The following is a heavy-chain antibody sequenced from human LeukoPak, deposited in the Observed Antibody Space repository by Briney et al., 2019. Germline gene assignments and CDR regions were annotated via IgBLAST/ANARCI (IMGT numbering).Heavy chain of an antibody. CDR2: IYHSGST. J-gene: IGHJ4*02. V-gene: IGHV4-38-2*02. CDR1: GYSISSGYY. D-gene: IGHD3-3*01. CDR3: ARDSQRITIFGVVSPNFDY. Sequence: SETLSLTCTVSGYSISSGYYWGWIRQPPGKGLEWIGSIYHSGSTYYNPSLKSRVTISVDTSKNQFSLKLSSVTAADTAVYYCARDSQRITIFGVVSPNFDYWGQGTLVTVSS.